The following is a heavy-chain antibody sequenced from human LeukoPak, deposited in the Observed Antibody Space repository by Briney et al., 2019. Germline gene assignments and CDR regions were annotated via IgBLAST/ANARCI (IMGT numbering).Heavy chain of an antibody. J-gene: IGHJ4*02. CDR1: GGSFSGYY. V-gene: IGHV4-34*01. CDR3: ARSASRMVVTSTHFDY. Sequence: SETLSLTCAVYGGSFSGYYWSWISQPPGKGLEWIGEINHSGSTNYNTSLKSRVTISVDTSKNQFSLKLSSVTAADTAVYYCARSASRMVVTSTHFDYWGQGTLVTVSS. D-gene: IGHD4-23*01. CDR2: INHSGST.